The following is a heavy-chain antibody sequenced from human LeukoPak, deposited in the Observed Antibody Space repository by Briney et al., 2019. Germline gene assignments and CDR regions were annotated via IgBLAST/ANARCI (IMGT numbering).Heavy chain of an antibody. CDR3: ARGKQDYYDSSGLSAGYFDL. V-gene: IGHV1-69*13. Sequence: GASVKVSCKASGGTFSSYAISWVRQAPGQGLEWMGGIIPIFGTANYAQKFQGRVTITADESTSTAYMELSSLRSEDTAVYYCARGKQDYYDSSGLSAGYFDLWGRGTLVTVSS. CDR2: IIPIFGTA. CDR1: GGTFSSYA. J-gene: IGHJ2*01. D-gene: IGHD3-22*01.